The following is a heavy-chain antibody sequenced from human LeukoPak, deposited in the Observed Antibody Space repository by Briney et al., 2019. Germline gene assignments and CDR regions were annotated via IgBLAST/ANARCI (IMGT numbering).Heavy chain of an antibody. V-gene: IGHV3-74*01. D-gene: IGHD6-19*01. J-gene: IGHJ5*02. Sequence: GGSLRLSCAASGFTFSYYWMHWVRQAPGKGLVWVSRISSDGSSASYADSLKGRFTMSRDNAKNTLYLQMNSLRAEDTAVYYCAREGAVSGTLTLDTWGQGTLVTVSS. CDR1: GFTFSYYW. CDR3: AREGAVSGTLTLDT. CDR2: ISSDGSSA.